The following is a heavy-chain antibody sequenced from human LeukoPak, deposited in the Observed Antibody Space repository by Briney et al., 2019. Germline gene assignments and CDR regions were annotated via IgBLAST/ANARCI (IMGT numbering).Heavy chain of an antibody. Sequence: PGGSLRLSCAASGFTFSSYGMHWVRQAPGKGLEWVAFIRYDGSNKYYTDSVKGRFTISRDNSKNTLYLQMNSLRAEDTAVYYCAKGFYSSGNIFDYWGQGTLVTVSS. CDR3: AKGFYSSGNIFDY. CDR1: GFTFSSYG. J-gene: IGHJ4*02. V-gene: IGHV3-30*02. D-gene: IGHD6-19*01. CDR2: IRYDGSNK.